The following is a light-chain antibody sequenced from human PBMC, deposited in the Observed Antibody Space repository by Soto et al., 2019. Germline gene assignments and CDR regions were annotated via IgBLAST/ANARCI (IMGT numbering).Light chain of an antibody. Sequence: QSVLTQPASVSGSPGQSITISCTRTSSDVGSYNFVSWYQQHPGKVPKVMIYEVSKRPSGVSDRFSGSKSGNTASLTISGLQAEDEADYYCCADAGRSTYVFGTGTKPTVL. CDR3: CADAGRSTYV. V-gene: IGLV2-23*02. CDR2: EVS. J-gene: IGLJ1*01. CDR1: SSDVGSYNF.